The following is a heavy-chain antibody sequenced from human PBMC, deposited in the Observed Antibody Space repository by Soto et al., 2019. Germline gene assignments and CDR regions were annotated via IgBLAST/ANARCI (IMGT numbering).Heavy chain of an antibody. CDR1: GFTFSSYA. D-gene: IGHD3-16*02. V-gene: IGHV3-23*01. Sequence: GGSLRLSCAASGFTFSSYAMSWVRQAPGKGLEWVSAISGSGGSTYYADSVKGRFTISRDNSKNTLYLQMNSLRAEVTAVYYCAKGDGYDYIWGSYRHPDAFDIWGQGTMVTVSS. CDR3: AKGDGYDYIWGSYRHPDAFDI. CDR2: ISGSGGST. J-gene: IGHJ3*02.